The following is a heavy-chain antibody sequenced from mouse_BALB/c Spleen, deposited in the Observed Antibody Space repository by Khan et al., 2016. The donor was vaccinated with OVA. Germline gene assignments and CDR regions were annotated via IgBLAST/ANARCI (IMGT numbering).Heavy chain of an antibody. CDR3: ARRYYYGHWYFDV. D-gene: IGHD1-1*01. CDR1: GYSITSDYA. V-gene: IGHV3-2*02. Sequence: EVQLQESGPGLVKPSQSLSLTCTVTGYSITSDYAWNWIRQFPGNKLEWMGYISYSGSTNFNPSLKSRISITRDTSRNQFFLQLNSVTTEDTTTXYSARRYYYGHWYFDVWGAGTTVTVSS. J-gene: IGHJ1*01. CDR2: ISYSGST.